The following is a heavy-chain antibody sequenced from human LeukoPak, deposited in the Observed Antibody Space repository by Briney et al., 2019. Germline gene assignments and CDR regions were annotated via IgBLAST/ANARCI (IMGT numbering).Heavy chain of an antibody. V-gene: IGHV1-46*01. CDR1: GYTFTNYY. J-gene: IGHJ6*02. D-gene: IGHD3-10*01. CDR2: IIPSGGGT. CDR3: ARVTMLRGVVGTNGMDI. Sequence: ASVKVSCKASGYTFTNYYMHWLRQAPGQGLEWMGIIIPSGGGTTYAQRFQGRVTMTRDTSTSTVYMELTSLRSEDTAVYYCARVTMLRGVVGTNGMDIWGQGTTVTVSS.